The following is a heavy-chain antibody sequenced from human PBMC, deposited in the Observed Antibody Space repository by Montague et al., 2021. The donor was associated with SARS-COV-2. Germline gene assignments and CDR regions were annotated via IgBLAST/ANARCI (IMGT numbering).Heavy chain of an antibody. CDR1: GGSISSGGYY. Sequence: TLSLTCTVSGGSISSGGYYWGWIRQHPGKGLEWIGCIYYSGSTYYNPSLKSRVTISVDTSKNQFSLKLSSVTAADTAVYYRARDVGWYSSSWFDYWGQGTLVTVSS. CDR3: ARDVGWYSSSWFDY. CDR2: IYYSGST. J-gene: IGHJ4*02. D-gene: IGHD6-13*01. V-gene: IGHV4-31*03.